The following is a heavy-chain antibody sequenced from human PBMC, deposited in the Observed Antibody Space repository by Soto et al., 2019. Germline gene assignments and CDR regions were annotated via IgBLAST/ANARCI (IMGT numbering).Heavy chain of an antibody. V-gene: IGHV3-74*01. J-gene: IGHJ4*02. CDR2: INSDGSST. CDR1: GFTFITLW. Sequence: GALRLSWEASGFTFITLWMQWVRQAPGKGLVWVSRINSDGSSTNYADSVKGRVTISRDNAKNMLYLQMNSLRAEDTAVYYRARDFESWGQGTLVTVSS. CDR3: ARDFES.